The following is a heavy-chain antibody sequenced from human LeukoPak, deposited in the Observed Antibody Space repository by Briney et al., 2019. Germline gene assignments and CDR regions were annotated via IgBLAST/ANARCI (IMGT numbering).Heavy chain of an antibody. CDR1: GGSISSYY. J-gene: IGHJ5*02. CDR2: IYYSGST. Sequence: SETLSLTCTVSGGSISSYYWSWIRQPPGKGLEWIGYIYYSGSTNYNPSLKSRVTISVDKSKNQFSLKLSSVTAADTAVYYCARELRFLEWPARGNWFDPWGQGTLVTVSS. D-gene: IGHD3-3*01. CDR3: ARELRFLEWPARGNWFDP. V-gene: IGHV4-59*12.